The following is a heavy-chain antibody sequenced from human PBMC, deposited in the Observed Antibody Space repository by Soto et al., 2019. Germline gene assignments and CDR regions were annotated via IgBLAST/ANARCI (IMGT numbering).Heavy chain of an antibody. Sequence: EVQLVESGGGLVQPGGSLRLSCAASGFTVSSNYMSWVRQAPGKGLEWVSVIYSGGSTYYADSVKGRFTISRDTSKNTLYLQMNSLRAEDTAVYYCARGGPIAVAGIGSDAFDIWGQGTMVSVSS. D-gene: IGHD6-19*01. CDR1: GFTVSSNY. CDR2: IYSGGST. V-gene: IGHV3-66*01. J-gene: IGHJ3*02. CDR3: ARGGPIAVAGIGSDAFDI.